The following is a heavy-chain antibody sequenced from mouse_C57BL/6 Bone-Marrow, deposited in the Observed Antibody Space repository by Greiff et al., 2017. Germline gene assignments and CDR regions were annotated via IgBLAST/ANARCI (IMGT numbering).Heavy chain of an antibody. V-gene: IGHV1-82*01. CDR3: AREQLRLQLDY. Sequence: VQLQQSGPELVKPGASVKISCKASGYAFSSSWMNWVKQRPGKGLEWIGRIYPGDGDPNYNGKFKGKATLTADKSSSTAYMQLSSLTSEDSAVYFCAREQLRLQLDYWGQGTSVTVSS. CDR2: IYPGDGDP. D-gene: IGHD3-2*02. CDR1: GYAFSSSW. J-gene: IGHJ4*01.